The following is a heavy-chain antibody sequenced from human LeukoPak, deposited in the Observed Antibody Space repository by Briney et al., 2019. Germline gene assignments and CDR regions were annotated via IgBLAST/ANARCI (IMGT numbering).Heavy chain of an antibody. V-gene: IGHV3-7*01. J-gene: IGHJ4*02. CDR2: IKQDGSEK. Sequence: PGGSLRLSCAASGIILSSYWMSWVRQAPGKGLEWVANIKQDGSEKWYVDSVKGRFTISRDNAKNSLYLQMNSLRVEDTAVYYCARDSHYYFDYWGQGTLVTVSS. CDR1: GIILSSYW. CDR3: ARDSHYYFDY.